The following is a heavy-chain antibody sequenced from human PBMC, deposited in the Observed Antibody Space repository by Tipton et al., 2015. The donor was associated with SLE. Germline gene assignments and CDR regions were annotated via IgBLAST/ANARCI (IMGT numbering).Heavy chain of an antibody. CDR3: ARCYCSGGRCYDY. V-gene: IGHV3-23*01. J-gene: IGHJ4*02. D-gene: IGHD2-15*01. Sequence: FTISRDNSKNTLYLQMNSLRAEDTAVYYCARCYCSGGRCYDYWGQGTLVTVSP.